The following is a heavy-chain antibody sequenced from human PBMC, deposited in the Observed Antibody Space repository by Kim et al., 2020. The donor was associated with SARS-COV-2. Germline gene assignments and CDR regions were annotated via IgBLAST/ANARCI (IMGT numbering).Heavy chain of an antibody. CDR1: GASISSSTHY. D-gene: IGHD5-18*01. CDR2: VYYSGVT. V-gene: IGHV4-39*01. J-gene: IGHJ4*02. CDR3: VRYRYGSMADD. Sequence: SKTLSLTCSVSGASISSSTHYWGWIRQPPGKGLEWIGSVYYSGVTDYSPSLRSRLTMSVDTSKNQFSLRLSSVTGADTAMYYCVRYRYGSMADDWGQGTLVTVSS.